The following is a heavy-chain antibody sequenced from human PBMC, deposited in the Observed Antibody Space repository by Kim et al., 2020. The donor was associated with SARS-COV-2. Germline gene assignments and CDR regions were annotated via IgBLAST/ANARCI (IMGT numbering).Heavy chain of an antibody. Sequence: NTRYSQKFKGRSTITWETSASTAYMDLTSLRFEDTAVYYCARERFGGSFDYWGQGTLVTVSS. J-gene: IGHJ4*02. CDR3: ARERFGGSFDY. CDR2: NT. V-gene: IGHV1-3*01. D-gene: IGHD3-10*01.